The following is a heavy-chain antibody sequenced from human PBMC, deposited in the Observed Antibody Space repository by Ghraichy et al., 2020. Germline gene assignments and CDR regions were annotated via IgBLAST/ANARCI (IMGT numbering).Heavy chain of an antibody. J-gene: IGHJ4*02. CDR3: AKVVLGGYSYGHTRYFDY. CDR2: INGSGGST. Sequence: GGSLRLSCAASGFTFSSYAMSWVRQAPGKGLEWVSAINGSGGSTGYADSVKGRFTISRDKSKNTLYLQMNSLRAEDTAVYYCAKVVLGGYSYGHTRYFDYCGQGTRVTVSS. V-gene: IGHV3-23*01. CDR1: GFTFSSYA. D-gene: IGHD5-18*01.